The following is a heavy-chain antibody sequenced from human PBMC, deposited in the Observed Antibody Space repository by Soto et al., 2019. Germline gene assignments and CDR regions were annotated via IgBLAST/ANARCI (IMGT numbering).Heavy chain of an antibody. D-gene: IGHD3-3*01. CDR3: ARDYDFWSGYSNWFDP. Sequence: ASVKVSCKASGYTFTSYGISWVREAPGQGLEWMGWISAYNGNTNYAQKLQGRVTMTTDTSTSTACMELRSLRSDDTAVYYCARDYDFWSGYSNWFDPWGQGTLVTVSS. J-gene: IGHJ5*02. CDR1: GYTFTSYG. CDR2: ISAYNGNT. V-gene: IGHV1-18*04.